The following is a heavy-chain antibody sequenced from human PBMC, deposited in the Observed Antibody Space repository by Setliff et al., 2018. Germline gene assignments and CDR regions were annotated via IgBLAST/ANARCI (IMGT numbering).Heavy chain of an antibody. V-gene: IGHV3-48*01. CDR3: VRALAYYYMDV. J-gene: IGHJ6*03. CDR1: GFTFSTKS. Sequence: GGSLRLSCAASGFTFSTKSFNWVRQAPGKGLEWVSYINVERSALFYADSVKGRFTISRDNAKNSLYLQMNSLRAEDTAVYYCVRALAYYYMDVWGKGTTVTVSS. CDR2: INVERSAL.